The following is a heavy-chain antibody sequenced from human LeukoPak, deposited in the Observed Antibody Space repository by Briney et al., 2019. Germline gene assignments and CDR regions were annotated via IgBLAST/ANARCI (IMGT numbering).Heavy chain of an antibody. Sequence: GGSLRLSCAASGFTFSSYEMNWVRQAPGKGLEWVSYISTSGNTRYYADSVKGRFTISRDNSKNTLYLQMNSLRAEDTAVYYCAKERSSWPLDIYYYYGMDVWGQGTTVTVSS. V-gene: IGHV3-48*03. J-gene: IGHJ6*02. CDR1: GFTFSSYE. CDR2: ISTSGNTR. D-gene: IGHD6-13*01. CDR3: AKERSSWPLDIYYYYGMDV.